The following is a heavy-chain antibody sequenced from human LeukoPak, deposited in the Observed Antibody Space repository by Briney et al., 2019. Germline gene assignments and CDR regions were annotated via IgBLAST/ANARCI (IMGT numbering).Heavy chain of an antibody. J-gene: IGHJ4*02. CDR2: IYSDGSRT. CDR1: GFTFSSFA. CDR3: VKSPGSGWPV. D-gene: IGHD6-19*01. Sequence: GGSLRLSCAASGFTFSSFAMHWVRQAPGKGLEYLSAIYSDGSRTYYADSVKGRFTIPRDNSKNTLYFEMSSLRVEDTAVYYCVKSPGSGWPVWGQGTLLTVSS. V-gene: IGHV3-64D*06.